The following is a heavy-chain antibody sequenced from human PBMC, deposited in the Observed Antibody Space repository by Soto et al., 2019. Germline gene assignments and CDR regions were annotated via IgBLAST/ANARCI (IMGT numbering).Heavy chain of an antibody. V-gene: IGHV1-2*02. CDR1: GYTFTGYY. Sequence: QVQLVQSGAEVKKTGASVKVSCKASGYTFTGYYMHWVRQAPGQGLEWMGWINPNSGGTNYAQKFQGRVTMTRDTSISTAYMELSRLRSDDTAVYYCAREGQSGYDGTIDSPYWGQGTLVTVSS. D-gene: IGHD5-12*01. CDR3: AREGQSGYDGTIDSPY. J-gene: IGHJ4*02. CDR2: INPNSGGT.